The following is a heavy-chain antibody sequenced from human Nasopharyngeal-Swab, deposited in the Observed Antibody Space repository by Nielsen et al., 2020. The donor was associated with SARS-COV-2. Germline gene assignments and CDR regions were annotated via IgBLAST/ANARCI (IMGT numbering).Heavy chain of an antibody. J-gene: IGHJ4*02. CDR2: ISRSSSDI. CDR1: GFIFSSYT. V-gene: IGHV3-21*04. CDR3: ARETYCYDSSGPAFDY. D-gene: IGHD3-22*01. Sequence: GESLKISCDASGFIFSSYTMNWVRRAPGKGPEWVSSISRSSSDIYYRDSLKGRFTVSRDNTKKSLYLQMNSLRAEDTAVYYCARETYCYDSSGPAFDYWGQGTLVTVSS.